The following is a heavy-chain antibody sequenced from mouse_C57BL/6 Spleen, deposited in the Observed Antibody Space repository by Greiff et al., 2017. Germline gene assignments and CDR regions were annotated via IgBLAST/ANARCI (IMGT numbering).Heavy chain of an antibody. J-gene: IGHJ3*01. Sequence: QVQLQQSGAELVRPGASVKLSCKASGYTFTDYYINWVKQRPGQGLEWIARIYPGSGNTYYNEKFKGKATLTAEKSSSTAYMQLSSLTSEDSAVYFGARVITTAVGGFAYWGQGTLVTVSA. CDR2: IYPGSGNT. CDR1: GYTFTDYY. CDR3: ARVITTAVGGFAY. D-gene: IGHD1-1*01. V-gene: IGHV1-76*01.